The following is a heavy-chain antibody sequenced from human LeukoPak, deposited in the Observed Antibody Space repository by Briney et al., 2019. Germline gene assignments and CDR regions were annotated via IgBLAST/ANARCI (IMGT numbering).Heavy chain of an antibody. Sequence: SETLSLTCTVSGGSISSYYRSWIRQPPGKGLEWIGYIYTSGSTNYNPSLKSRVTISVDTSKNQFSLKLSSVTAAGTAVYYCARLDYGGTVDYWGQGTLVTVSS. D-gene: IGHD2-21*01. J-gene: IGHJ4*02. V-gene: IGHV4-4*09. CDR3: ARLDYGGTVDY. CDR2: IYTSGST. CDR1: GGSISSYY.